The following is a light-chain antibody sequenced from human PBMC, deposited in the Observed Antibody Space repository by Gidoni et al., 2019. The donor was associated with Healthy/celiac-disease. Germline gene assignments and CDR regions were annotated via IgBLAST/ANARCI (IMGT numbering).Light chain of an antibody. J-gene: IGKJ3*01. Sequence: DIQMPQSPASLSASVGDRVTITCQASQDLSNYLNWYQQKTGKAPKLLIYDASNLETGVPSRFSGSGSGTDCTLTISSLQPEDIATYYFQQYDNLPPLFXPXTKVXIK. CDR2: DAS. CDR1: QDLSNY. CDR3: QQYDNLPPL. V-gene: IGKV1-33*01.